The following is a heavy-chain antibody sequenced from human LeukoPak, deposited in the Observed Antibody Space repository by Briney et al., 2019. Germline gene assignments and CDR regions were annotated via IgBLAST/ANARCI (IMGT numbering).Heavy chain of an antibody. CDR1: GGSISSSSYC. V-gene: IGHV4-39*07. CDR2: LYHSSST. D-gene: IGHD1-7*01. Sequence: PSETLSLTCTVSGGSISSSSYCWSWIRQPPGKGLDWIGSLYHSSSTYYNPSLRSRVTISVYTSKYQFSLKLSSVTAAATAEYCCARDRVSAGITGTTLFQHWGQGTRVSVFS. J-gene: IGHJ1*01. CDR3: ARDRVSAGITGTTLFQH.